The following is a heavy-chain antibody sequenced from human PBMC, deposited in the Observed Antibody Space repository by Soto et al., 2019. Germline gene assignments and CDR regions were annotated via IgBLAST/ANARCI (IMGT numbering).Heavy chain of an antibody. D-gene: IGHD6-19*01. CDR2: ISYDGSNK. Sequence: GGSLRLSCAASGFTFSSYAMHWVRQAPGKGLEWVAVISYDGSNKYYADSVKGRFTISRDNSKNTLYLQMNSLRAEDTAVYYCARAWRGIAVAGTPFDYWGQGTLVTVSS. CDR3: ARAWRGIAVAGTPFDY. V-gene: IGHV3-30-3*01. CDR1: GFTFSSYA. J-gene: IGHJ4*02.